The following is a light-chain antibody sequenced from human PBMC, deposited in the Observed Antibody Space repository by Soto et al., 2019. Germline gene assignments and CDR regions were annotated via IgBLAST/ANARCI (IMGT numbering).Light chain of an antibody. CDR2: DAS. CDR3: QQRAGSST. CDR1: QTVSNQ. Sequence: PGERATLSCRASQTVSNQLAWYQQKPGQAPRLLIYDASRRVTGIPARFSGSGSGTDFTLTLSSLEPEDFAVYYCQQRAGSSTFGQGTRLEI. V-gene: IGKV3-11*01. J-gene: IGKJ5*01.